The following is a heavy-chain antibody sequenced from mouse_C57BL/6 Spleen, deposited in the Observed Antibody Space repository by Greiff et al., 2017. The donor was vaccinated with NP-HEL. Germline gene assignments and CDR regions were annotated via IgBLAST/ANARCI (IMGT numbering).Heavy chain of an antibody. Sequence: VQVVESGPGLVQPSQSLSITCTVSGFSLTSYGVHWVRQPPGKGLEWLGVIWSGGSTDYNAAFISRLSISKDNSKSQVFFKMNSLQADDTAIYYCAKGGGGYYEYYAMDYWGQGTSVTVSS. D-gene: IGHD2-3*01. CDR3: AKGGGGYYEYYAMDY. V-gene: IGHV2-4*01. CDR2: IWSGGST. J-gene: IGHJ4*01. CDR1: GFSLTSYG.